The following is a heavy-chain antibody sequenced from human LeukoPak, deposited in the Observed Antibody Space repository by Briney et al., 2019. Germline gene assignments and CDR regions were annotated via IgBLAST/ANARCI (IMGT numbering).Heavy chain of an antibody. CDR2: SNSDGSST. Sequence: GRSLRLSCAASGFTFNNYWMHWVRQAPGKGLVWVSRSNSDGSSTSYADSVKGRFTVSRDNAKNTLYLQMNSLRAEDTAVFYCARGRGYTGSPVDYWGQGTLVTVSS. CDR1: GFTFNNYW. CDR3: ARGRGYTGSPVDY. J-gene: IGHJ4*02. V-gene: IGHV3-74*01. D-gene: IGHD1-26*01.